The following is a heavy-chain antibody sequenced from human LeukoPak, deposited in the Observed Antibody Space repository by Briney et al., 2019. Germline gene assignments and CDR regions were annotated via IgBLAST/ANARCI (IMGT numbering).Heavy chain of an antibody. V-gene: IGHV3-21*01. CDR1: GFTFSSYS. D-gene: IGHD5-12*01. CDR2: ISSSSSHI. J-gene: IGHJ4*02. Sequence: GGSLRLSCAASGFTFSSYSMNWVRQAPGKGLEWVSSISSSSSHIYYADSVKGRFTISRDNAKNSLYLQMNSLRAEDTAVYYCARDVPYDDYWGQGTLVTVSS. CDR3: ARDVPYDDY.